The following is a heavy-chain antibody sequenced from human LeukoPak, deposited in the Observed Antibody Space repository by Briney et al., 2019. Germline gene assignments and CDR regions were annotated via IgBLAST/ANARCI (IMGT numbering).Heavy chain of an antibody. CDR1: GYTFINYG. CDR2: ISRYTGNT. Sequence: ASVKVSCKASGYTFINYGISWVRQAPGQGLELMGWISRYTGNTNYALQLQGRVTMTTDTSTSTAYMELRSLRSDDTAVYYCARVSVTLFGAVIILNAFDVWGQGTMVTVSS. CDR3: ARVSVTLFGAVIILNAFDV. D-gene: IGHD3-3*01. V-gene: IGHV1-18*01. J-gene: IGHJ3*01.